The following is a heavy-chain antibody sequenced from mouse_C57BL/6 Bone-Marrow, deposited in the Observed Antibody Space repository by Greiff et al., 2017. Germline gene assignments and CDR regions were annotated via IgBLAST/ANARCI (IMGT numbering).Heavy chain of an antibody. CDR1: GFSLTSYA. J-gene: IGHJ1*03. CDR3: ARNWGYGSSYGYFDV. V-gene: IGHV2-9-1*01. Sequence: VMLVESGPGLVAPSQSLPITCTVSGFSLTSYAISWVRQPPGKGLEWLGVIWTGGGTNYNSALKSRLSISKDNSKSQVFLKMNSLQTDDTARYYCARNWGYGSSYGYFDVWGTGTTVTVSS. D-gene: IGHD1-1*01. CDR2: IWTGGGT.